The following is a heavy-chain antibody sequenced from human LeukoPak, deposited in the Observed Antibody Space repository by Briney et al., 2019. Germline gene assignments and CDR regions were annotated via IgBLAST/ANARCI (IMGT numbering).Heavy chain of an antibody. CDR1: GGSISSYY. CDR2: IYYSGST. V-gene: IGHV4-59*08. CDR3: ASSPYSGSYYFIDY. J-gene: IGHJ4*02. Sequence: SETLSLTCTVSGGSISSYYWSWIRQPPGKGLEWIGYIYYSGSTNYNPSLKSRVTISVDTSKNQFSLKLSSVTAADTAAYYCASSPYSGSYYFIDYWGQGTLVTVSS. D-gene: IGHD1-26*01.